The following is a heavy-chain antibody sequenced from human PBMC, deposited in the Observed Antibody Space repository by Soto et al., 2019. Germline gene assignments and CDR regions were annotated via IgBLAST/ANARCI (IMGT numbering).Heavy chain of an antibody. Sequence: SETLSLTCAVSGGSISSSNWWSWVRQPPGKGLEWIGEIYHSGSTNYNPSLKSRVTISVDKSKNQFSLKLSSVTAADTAVYYGARLPESLPRHYGMDVWGQGTTVTVSS. CDR2: IYHSGST. J-gene: IGHJ6*02. CDR3: ARLPESLPRHYGMDV. V-gene: IGHV4-4*02. CDR1: GGSISSSNW.